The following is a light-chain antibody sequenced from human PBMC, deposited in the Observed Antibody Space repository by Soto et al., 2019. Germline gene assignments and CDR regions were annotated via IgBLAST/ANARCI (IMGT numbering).Light chain of an antibody. Sequence: EIVLTQSPGTLSLSPGERATLSCRASQSVSSSYLAWYQQKPGQAPRPLIYGASSRDTGIPDRFSGSRSGTNFTLTISRLEPEDFAVYYCQQYGSSLYTFGQGTKLEI. CDR2: GAS. CDR3: QQYGSSLYT. CDR1: QSVSSSY. J-gene: IGKJ2*01. V-gene: IGKV3-20*01.